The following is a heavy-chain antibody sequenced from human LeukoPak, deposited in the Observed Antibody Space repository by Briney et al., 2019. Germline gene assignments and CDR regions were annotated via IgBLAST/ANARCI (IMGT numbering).Heavy chain of an antibody. CDR1: GGTFSNYT. CDR2: IIPLFGTA. J-gene: IGHJ4*02. V-gene: IGHV1-69*13. D-gene: IGHD4-23*01. CDR3: ARGWLAESTVVTPYNY. Sequence: SVKVSCKASGGTFSNYTINWVRQAPVQGLEWMGGIIPLFGTANYAQKFQGRVTITAVESMSTAYMELSSLRSVDTAVYYCARGWLAESTVVTPYNYWGQGTLVTVSS.